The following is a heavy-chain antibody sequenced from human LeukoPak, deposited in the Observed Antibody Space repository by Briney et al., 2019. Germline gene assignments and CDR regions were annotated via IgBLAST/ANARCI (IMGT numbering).Heavy chain of an antibody. V-gene: IGHV4-39*07. J-gene: IGHJ2*01. CDR1: GGSISSSSYY. Sequence: PSETLSLTCTVSGGSISSSSYYWGWIRQPPGKGLEWIGSIYYSGSTYYNPSLKSRVTISVDTSQNQFSLKLSSVTAADTAVYYCAREPVAGTGLWYFDLWGRGTLVTVSS. D-gene: IGHD6-19*01. CDR3: AREPVAGTGLWYFDL. CDR2: IYYSGST.